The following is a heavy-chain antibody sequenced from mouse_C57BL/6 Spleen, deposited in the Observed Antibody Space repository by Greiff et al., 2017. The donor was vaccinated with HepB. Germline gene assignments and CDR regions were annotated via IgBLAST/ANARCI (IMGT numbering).Heavy chain of an antibody. V-gene: IGHV5-16*01. D-gene: IGHD2-2*01. J-gene: IGHJ2*01. CDR1: GFTFSDYY. Sequence: EVQLQESEGGLVQPGSSMKLSCTASGFTFSDYYMAWVRQVPEKGLEWVANINYDGSSTYYLDSLKSRFIISRDNAKNILYLQMSSLKSEDTATYYCARDFGSYFDYWGQGTTLTVSS. CDR2: INYDGSST. CDR3: ARDFGSYFDY.